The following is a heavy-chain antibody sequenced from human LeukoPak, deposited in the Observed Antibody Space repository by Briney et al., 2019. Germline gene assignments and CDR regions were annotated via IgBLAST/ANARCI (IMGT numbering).Heavy chain of an antibody. CDR3: ASSRGSGGAFDI. V-gene: IGHV1-8*01. J-gene: IGHJ3*02. D-gene: IGHD6-13*01. CDR2: MNPNSGNT. CDR1: GYTFTSYD. Sequence: ASVKVSCKASGYTFTSYDINWVRQATGQGLEWMGWMNPNSGNTGYAQKFQGRVTKTRNTSISTAYMELSSLRSEDTAVYYCASSRGSGGAFDIWGQGTMVTVSS.